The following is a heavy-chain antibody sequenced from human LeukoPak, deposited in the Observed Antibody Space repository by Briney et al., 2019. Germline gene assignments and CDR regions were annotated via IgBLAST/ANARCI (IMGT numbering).Heavy chain of an antibody. V-gene: IGHV4-39*07. CDR1: GGSISSSSYY. Sequence: EPSETLSLTCTVSGGSISSSSYYWGWIRQPPGKGLEWIGSIYYSGSIYYNPSLKSRVTISVDTSKNQLSLKLSSVTAADTAVYYCARDRGSSGNYYMDVWGKGTTVTVSS. D-gene: IGHD6-6*01. CDR3: ARDRGSSGNYYMDV. CDR2: IYYSGSI. J-gene: IGHJ6*03.